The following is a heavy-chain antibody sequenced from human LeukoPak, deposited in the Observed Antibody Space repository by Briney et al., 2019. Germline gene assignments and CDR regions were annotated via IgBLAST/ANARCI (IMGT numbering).Heavy chain of an antibody. CDR1: GGSISSYY. CDR2: MYYSGST. Sequence: SETLSLTCTVSGGSISSYYWSWIRQPPGKGLEWIGYMYYSGSTNYNPSLKSRVTISVDTSKNQFSLKLSSVTAEDTAVYYCARLVSGNYGWFDPWGQGTLVTVSS. V-gene: IGHV4-59*08. D-gene: IGHD1-7*01. J-gene: IGHJ5*02. CDR3: ARLVSGNYGWFDP.